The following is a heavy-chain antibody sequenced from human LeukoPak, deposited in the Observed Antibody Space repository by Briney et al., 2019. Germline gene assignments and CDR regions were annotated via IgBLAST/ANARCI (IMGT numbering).Heavy chain of an antibody. CDR3: ARPNSGYYEYFQH. V-gene: IGHV4-39*01. D-gene: IGHD3-22*01. CDR1: GGSISSYS. CDR2: IYYSGST. J-gene: IGHJ1*01. Sequence: SETLSLTCTVSGGSISSYSWGCIRQPPGKGLEWIGSIYYSGSTYYNPSLKSRVTISVDTSKNQFSLKLSSVTAADTAVYYCARPNSGYYEYFQHWGQGTLVTVSS.